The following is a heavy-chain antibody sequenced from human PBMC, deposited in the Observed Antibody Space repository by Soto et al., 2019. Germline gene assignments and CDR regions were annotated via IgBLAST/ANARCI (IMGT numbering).Heavy chain of an antibody. CDR1: GGSISSGGAY. V-gene: IGHV4-31*03. CDR2: THYSGTT. Sequence: PSETLSLTCTVPGGSISSGGAYWSWIRQYPGKDLEWIGYTHYSGTTYYNPSLKSRVTISLDTSENQFSLKLISVTAADTAVYYCASSITILGRVDYWGQGTLVTVSS. J-gene: IGHJ4*02. CDR3: ASSITILGRVDY. D-gene: IGHD3-9*01.